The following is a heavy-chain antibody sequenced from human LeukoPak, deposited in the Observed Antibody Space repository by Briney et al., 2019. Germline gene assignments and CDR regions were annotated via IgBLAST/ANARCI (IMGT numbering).Heavy chain of an antibody. D-gene: IGHD5-18*01. Sequence: PGGSLRLSCAASGFIFGSYGMHWVRQAPGKGLEWVAFTPYHGVSRYYTESVKGRFTISRDNSKSTLYLQMNSLRAEDTAVYYCAKDIRGYSYGPFDYWGQGTLVTVSS. CDR3: AKDIRGYSYGPFDY. V-gene: IGHV3-30*02. CDR2: TPYHGVSR. J-gene: IGHJ4*02. CDR1: GFIFGSYG.